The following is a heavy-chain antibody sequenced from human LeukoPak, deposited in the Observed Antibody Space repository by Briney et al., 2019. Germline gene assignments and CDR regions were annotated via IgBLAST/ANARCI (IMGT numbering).Heavy chain of an antibody. Sequence: SQTLSLTCTVSGGSISSGDYYWTWIRQPPGRGLEWIGYIYYSGSTSYNPSLKSRVTISVDTSKNQFSLKLSSVTAADTAVFYCARETLFGDHWFDPWGQGTPVTVSS. CDR3: ARETLFGDHWFDP. J-gene: IGHJ5*02. CDR2: IYYSGST. D-gene: IGHD3-10*02. CDR1: GGSISSGDYY. V-gene: IGHV4-30-4*01.